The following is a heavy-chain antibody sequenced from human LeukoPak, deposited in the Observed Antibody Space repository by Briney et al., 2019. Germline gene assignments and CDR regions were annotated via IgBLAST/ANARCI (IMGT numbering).Heavy chain of an antibody. V-gene: IGHV4-59*08. CDR3: ARLGAGPTYYDFWSGYSSFYFDY. D-gene: IGHD3-3*01. J-gene: IGHJ4*02. CDR2: IYYSGST. CDR1: GGSISSYY. Sequence: SETLSLTCTVSGGSISSYYWSWIRQPPGKGLEWIGYIYYSGSTNYNPSLKSRVTISIDTSKNQFSLKLSPVTAADTAVYYCARLGAGPTYYDFWSGYSSFYFDYWGRGTLVTVSS.